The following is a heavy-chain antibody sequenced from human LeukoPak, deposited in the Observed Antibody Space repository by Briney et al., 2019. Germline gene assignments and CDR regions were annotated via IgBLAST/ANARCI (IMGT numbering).Heavy chain of an antibody. D-gene: IGHD1-26*01. Sequence: SETLSLTCTVSGGSISSYYWSWIRQPPGKGLEWIGYIYYSGSTNYNPSLKSRVTISVDTSKNQFSLKLSSVTAADTAVYYCARGGAYSGSYLAWFDPWGQGTLVTVSS. CDR1: GGSISSYY. J-gene: IGHJ5*02. V-gene: IGHV4-59*01. CDR2: IYYSGST. CDR3: ARGGAYSGSYLAWFDP.